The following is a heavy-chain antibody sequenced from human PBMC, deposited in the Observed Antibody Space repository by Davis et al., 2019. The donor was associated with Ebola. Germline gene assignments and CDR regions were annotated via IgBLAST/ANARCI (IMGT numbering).Heavy chain of an antibody. Sequence: ASVKVSCKASGYTFTSYGISWVRQAPGQGLEWMGWISAYNGNTNYAQKIQGRVTMTTDTSTSTAYMELRSLRSDDTAVYYCARAITMVRPNNWFDPWGQGTLVTVSS. CDR1: GYTFTSYG. V-gene: IGHV1-18*01. D-gene: IGHD3-10*01. J-gene: IGHJ5*02. CDR3: ARAITMVRPNNWFDP. CDR2: ISAYNGNT.